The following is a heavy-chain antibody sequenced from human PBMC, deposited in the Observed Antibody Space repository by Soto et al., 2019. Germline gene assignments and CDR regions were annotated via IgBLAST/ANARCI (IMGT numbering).Heavy chain of an antibody. V-gene: IGHV4-34*01. D-gene: IGHD3-3*01. Sequence: QVQLQQWGAGLLKPSETLSLTCAVYGGSFSGYYWSWIRQPPGKGLEWIGEINHSGRTNCNPSLKSRVTISADTSKNQFSLRLSSMTAADTAVYYCARAEFWSGYSTGYYFDWWGLGTLVTVSS. J-gene: IGHJ4*02. CDR3: ARAEFWSGYSTGYYFDW. CDR2: INHSGRT. CDR1: GGSFSGYY.